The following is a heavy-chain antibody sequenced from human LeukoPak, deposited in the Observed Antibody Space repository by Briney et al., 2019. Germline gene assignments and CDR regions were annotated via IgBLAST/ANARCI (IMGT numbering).Heavy chain of an antibody. CDR1: GGTFSSYA. J-gene: IGHJ6*02. CDR2: IIPILGIA. CDR3: ARDLDVKDSSGYYYYYYYYGMDV. V-gene: IGHV1-69*04. D-gene: IGHD3-22*01. Sequence: ASVKVSCKASGGTFSSYAISWVRQAPGQGLEWMGRIIPILGIANYAQKFQGRVTITADKSTSTAYMELSSLRSEDTAVYYCARDLDVKDSSGYYYYYYYYGMDVWGQGTTVTVSS.